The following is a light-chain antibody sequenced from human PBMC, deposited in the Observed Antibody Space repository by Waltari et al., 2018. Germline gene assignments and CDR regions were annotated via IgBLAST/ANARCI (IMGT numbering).Light chain of an antibody. CDR1: SGPRSYS. Sequence: QVVLTQSPSASASLGASVKLTCTLSSGPRSYSIAWLQQQPERGPRYLMKVNSDGSHTKGDGIPDRFSGSSSGAERYLTIASLQSEDEADYYCQTWGTGMGVFGGGTKLTVL. J-gene: IGLJ3*02. CDR2: VNSDGSH. CDR3: QTWGTGMGV. V-gene: IGLV4-69*01.